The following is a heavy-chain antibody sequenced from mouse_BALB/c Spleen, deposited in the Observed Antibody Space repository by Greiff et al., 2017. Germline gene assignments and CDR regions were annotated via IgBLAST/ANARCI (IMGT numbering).Heavy chain of an antibody. Sequence: EVHLVESGPGLVKPSQSLSLTCTVTGYSITSDYAWNWIRQFPGNKLEWMGYISYSGSTSYNPSLKSRISITRDTSKNQFFLQLNSVTTEDTATYYCARSPLAYWGQGTLVTVSA. J-gene: IGHJ3*01. CDR2: ISYSGST. CDR1: GYSITSDYA. V-gene: IGHV3-2*02. CDR3: ARSPLAY.